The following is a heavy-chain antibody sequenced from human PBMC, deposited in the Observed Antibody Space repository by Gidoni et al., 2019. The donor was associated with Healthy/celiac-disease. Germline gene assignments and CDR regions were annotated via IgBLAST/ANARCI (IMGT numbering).Heavy chain of an antibody. D-gene: IGHD4-17*01. CDR2: IYPGDSDN. Sequence: EVQLVQSGAEVKKLGASLKISSKGSGYSFTSYWIGWVRQVPGKGLGWMGIIYPGDSDNRYSPSFQGQVTISADKSISTAYLQWSSLKASDTAMYYCARVTYGDYAHNYYGMDVWGQGTTVTVSS. J-gene: IGHJ6*02. V-gene: IGHV5-51*01. CDR3: ARVTYGDYAHNYYGMDV. CDR1: GYSFTSYW.